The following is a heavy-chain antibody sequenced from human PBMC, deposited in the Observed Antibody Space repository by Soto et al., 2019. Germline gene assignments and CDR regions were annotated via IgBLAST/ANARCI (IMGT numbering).Heavy chain of an antibody. J-gene: IGHJ6*02. V-gene: IGHV5-51*01. CDR3: ARDAGYVSREYGMDV. CDR1: GYSFTSYW. D-gene: IGHD5-12*01. Sequence: GESLKISCKGSGYSFTSYWIGWVRQMPGKGLEWMGIIYPGDSDTRYSPSFQGQVTISADKSISTAYLQWSSLKASDTAMYYCARDAGYVSREYGMDVWGQGTTVTVSS. CDR2: IYPGDSDT.